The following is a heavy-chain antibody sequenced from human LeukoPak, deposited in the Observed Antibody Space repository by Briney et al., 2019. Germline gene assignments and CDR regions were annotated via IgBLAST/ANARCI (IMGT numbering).Heavy chain of an antibody. V-gene: IGHV3-48*02. CDR3: ARDGGFGFLAAFDI. J-gene: IGHJ3*02. CDR2: ISGSGSVS. D-gene: IGHD3-10*01. CDR1: GFTFSSYS. Sequence: GGSLRLSCAASGFTFSSYSMNWVRQAPGKGLEWISYISGSGSVSYYEDSVKGRFTISRDNAKNSLYLQVNSLRDEDTALYYCARDGGFGFLAAFDIWGQGTMVTVSS.